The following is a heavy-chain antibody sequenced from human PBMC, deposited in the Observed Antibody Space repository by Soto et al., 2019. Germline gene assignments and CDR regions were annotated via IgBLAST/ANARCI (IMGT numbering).Heavy chain of an antibody. D-gene: IGHD3-10*01. CDR2: ISSSSNYI. Sequence: EVQVIQSGGGLVKPGGSLRLSCAASTSTFSDYSMNWVRQAPGKGMEWVSSISSSSNYIYYADSVKGRFTISRDNSKNSVYLQMNCLRDEATAVYFCVGDDVSFGAYWGQGTLVPVSS. V-gene: IGHV3-21*01. CDR1: TSTFSDYS. CDR3: VGDDVSFGAY. J-gene: IGHJ4*02.